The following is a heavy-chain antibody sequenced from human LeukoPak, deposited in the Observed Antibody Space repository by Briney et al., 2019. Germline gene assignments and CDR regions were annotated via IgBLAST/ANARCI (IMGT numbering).Heavy chain of an antibody. Sequence: KPSETLSLTCTVSGGTISSSSYYWGWIRQPPGKGLEWIGSIYYSGTTYYNPSLKSRVTISVDTSKSQFCLRLTSVTAADTAVYYCARHVRFLEWLSSYYFDYWGQGTLVTVSS. CDR2: IYYSGTT. CDR3: ARHVRFLEWLSSYYFDY. CDR1: GGTISSSSYY. V-gene: IGHV4-39*01. J-gene: IGHJ4*02. D-gene: IGHD3-3*01.